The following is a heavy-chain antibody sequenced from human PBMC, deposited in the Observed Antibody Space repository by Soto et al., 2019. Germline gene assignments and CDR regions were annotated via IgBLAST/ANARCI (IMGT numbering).Heavy chain of an antibody. CDR1: GFTFSTYW. CDR3: AREYWVRGAVGEGS. J-gene: IGHJ5*02. V-gene: IGHV3-7*01. D-gene: IGHD3-10*01. CDR2: MKEDGSEA. Sequence: GGSLRLSCAASGFTFSTYWMSWVRQTPGKGLEWVANMKEDGSEAYYVASVRGRFTVSSDYAKNSLYLHMNSLRPEDTGVYYCAREYWVRGAVGEGSWGQGTLVTVSS.